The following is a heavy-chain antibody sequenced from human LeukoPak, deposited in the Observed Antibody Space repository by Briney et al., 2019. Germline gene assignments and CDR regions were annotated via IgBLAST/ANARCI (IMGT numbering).Heavy chain of an antibody. Sequence: SETLSLTCAVYGGSFSGYYWSWIRQPPGKGLEWIGEINHSGSTNYNPSLRSRVTVSVHTSKNQLSLKLSSVTAADTAVYYCARQWLVSPLFDYWGQGTLVPVSS. CDR2: INHSGST. J-gene: IGHJ4*02. D-gene: IGHD6-19*01. CDR1: GGSFSGYY. CDR3: ARQWLVSPLFDY. V-gene: IGHV4-34*01.